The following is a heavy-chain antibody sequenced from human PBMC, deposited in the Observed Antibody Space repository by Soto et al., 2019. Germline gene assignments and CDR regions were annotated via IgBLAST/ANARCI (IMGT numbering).Heavy chain of an antibody. D-gene: IGHD1-26*01. CDR3: ARDSRRRADSGTRPLYYFDY. V-gene: IGHV4-30-4*01. Sequence: QVQLKESGPGLVKPSQTLSLTCSVSGGSIGSGDYYWSWVRQSPGKGLEWIGYIYYTGNTYYNPSLASRVTFSVDTSQNQLSLRLSDVTVADTAVYYCARDSRRRADSGTRPLYYFDYWGQGTLVTVSS. J-gene: IGHJ4*02. CDR1: GGSIGSGDYY. CDR2: IYYTGNT.